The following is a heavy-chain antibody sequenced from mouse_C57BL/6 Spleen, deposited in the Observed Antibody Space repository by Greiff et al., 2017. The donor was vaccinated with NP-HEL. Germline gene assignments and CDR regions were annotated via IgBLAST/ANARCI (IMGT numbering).Heavy chain of an antibody. J-gene: IGHJ1*03. V-gene: IGHV5-9-1*02. CDR1: GFTFSSYA. CDR2: ISSGGDYI. D-gene: IGHD1-1*01. CDR3: TRDGSSRSYWYFDV. Sequence: EVKLVESGEGLVKPGGSLKLSCAASGFTFSSYAMSWVRQTPEKRLEWVAYISSGGDYIYYADTVKGRFTISRDNARNTLYLQMSSLKSEDTAMYYCTRDGSSRSYWYFDVWGTGTTVTVSS.